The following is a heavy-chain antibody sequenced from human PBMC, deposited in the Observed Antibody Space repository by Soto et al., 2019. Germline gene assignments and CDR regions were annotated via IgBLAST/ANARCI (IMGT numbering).Heavy chain of an antibody. Sequence: EVQLLESGGDLGQPGGSLRLACAASGFPFNNYAMSWVRQATGKGLEWVAAISTNGGSTHYADSVKGRFTISRDNSKNMLYVQMNSLRVEDTAQYYCARDGGVSCNSEFLDWWGQGTLVTVPS. J-gene: IGHJ4*02. CDR3: ARDGGVSCNSEFLDW. V-gene: IGHV3-23*01. CDR2: ISTNGGST. D-gene: IGHD3-16*01. CDR1: GFPFNNYA.